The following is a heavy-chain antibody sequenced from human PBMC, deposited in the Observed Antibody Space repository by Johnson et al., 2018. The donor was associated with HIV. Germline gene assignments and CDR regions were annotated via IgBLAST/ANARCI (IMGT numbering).Heavy chain of an antibody. J-gene: IGHJ3*02. V-gene: IGHV3-30*03. CDR2: ISYDGSNK. Sequence: QMQLVESGGGLVQPGGSLRLSCAASGFTFSSYGMHWVRQAPGKGLEWVAVISYDGSNKYYADSVKGRFTISRDNSKNTLYLQMNSLRAEDTAVYYCGMYSSSWYMVSSQKHDAFDMWGQGTMVTVSS. CDR1: GFTFSSYG. D-gene: IGHD6-13*01. CDR3: GMYSSSWYMVSSQKHDAFDM.